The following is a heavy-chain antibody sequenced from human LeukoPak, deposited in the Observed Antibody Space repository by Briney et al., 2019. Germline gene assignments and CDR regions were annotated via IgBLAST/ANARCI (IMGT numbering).Heavy chain of an antibody. Sequence: PSETLSLTCTVSGGSISSYFWSWIRQPPGKGLEWTGYIYYSGSTNYNPSLKSRVTISVDTSKNQFTLILSSVTAADTAVYYCARHELAAAPFDYWGQGTLVTVSS. V-gene: IGHV4-59*08. J-gene: IGHJ4*02. CDR1: GGSISSYF. D-gene: IGHD6-13*01. CDR3: ARHELAAAPFDY. CDR2: IYYSGST.